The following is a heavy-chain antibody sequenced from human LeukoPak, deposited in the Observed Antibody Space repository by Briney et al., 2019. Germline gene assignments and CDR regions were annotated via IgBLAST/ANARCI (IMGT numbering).Heavy chain of an antibody. CDR2: IHNSGTT. D-gene: IGHD6-13*01. V-gene: IGHV4-59*01. CDR3: ARTRDSSTSVDP. CDR1: GDSITSSY. J-gene: IGHJ5*02. Sequence: SETLSLTCTVSGDSITSSYWSWIRQPPGKGLEWIGYIHNSGTTNYDPSLKSRITMSVDTSRNQISLRLTSVTAADTAVYYCARTRDSSTSVDPWGQGTLVTVSS.